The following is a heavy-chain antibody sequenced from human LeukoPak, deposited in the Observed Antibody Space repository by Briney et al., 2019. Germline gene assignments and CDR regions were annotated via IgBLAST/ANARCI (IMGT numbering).Heavy chain of an antibody. D-gene: IGHD5-12*01. V-gene: IGHV3-11*06. CDR2: IRSSSSYT. CDR3: AREAGRGYSGHDY. J-gene: IGHJ4*02. CDR1: GFTFSEYY. Sequence: GGSLRLSCAASGFTFSEYYMSWIRQAPGKGLEWVSYIRSSSSYTNYADSVKGRFTISRDNAKNSLYLQMNSLRAEDTAVYYCAREAGRGYSGHDYWGQGTLVTVSS.